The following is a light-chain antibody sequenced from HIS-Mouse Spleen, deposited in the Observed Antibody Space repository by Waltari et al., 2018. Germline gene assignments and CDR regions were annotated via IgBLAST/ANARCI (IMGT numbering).Light chain of an antibody. CDR1: KLGDKY. CDR3: QAWDSSTAV. CDR2: QDS. V-gene: IGLV3-1*01. J-gene: IGLJ2*01. Sequence: SYELTQPPSVSVSPGQTASITCSGDKLGDKYACWYQQKPGQSPVLVIYQDSKRPSGIDERFSGYNSGNTATLTISGTQAMDEADYYCQAWDSSTAVFGGGTKLTVL.